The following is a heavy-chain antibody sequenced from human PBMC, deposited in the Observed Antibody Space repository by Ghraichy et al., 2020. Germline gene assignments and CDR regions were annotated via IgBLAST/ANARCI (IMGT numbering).Heavy chain of an antibody. D-gene: IGHD2-2*01. CDR1: GGSISSYY. Sequence: SETLSLTFTVSGGSISSYYWSWIRQPPGKGLEWIGYIYYSGSTNYNPSLKSRVTISVDTSKNQFSLKLSSVTAADTAVYYCARRSGDIVVVPAGTGWFDPWGQGTLVTVSS. CDR2: IYYSGST. V-gene: IGHV4-59*08. J-gene: IGHJ5*02. CDR3: ARRSGDIVVVPAGTGWFDP.